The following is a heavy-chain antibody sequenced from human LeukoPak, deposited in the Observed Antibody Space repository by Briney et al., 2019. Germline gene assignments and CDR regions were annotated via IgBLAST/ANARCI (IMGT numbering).Heavy chain of an antibody. CDR1: GFTFNNYG. V-gene: IGHV3-30*03. D-gene: IGHD3/OR15-3a*01. CDR2: VSRDGGTK. J-gene: IGHJ5*02. CDR3: VREGLGPSFSAWFDP. Sequence: GGSLRLSCEVSGFTFNNYGIHWVRQAPGKGLEWVIVVSRDGGTKYYSDSVKGRFTISRDNSENTLYLQMNSLRPEDTAVYYCVREGLGPSFSAWFDPWGHGTLVTVSS.